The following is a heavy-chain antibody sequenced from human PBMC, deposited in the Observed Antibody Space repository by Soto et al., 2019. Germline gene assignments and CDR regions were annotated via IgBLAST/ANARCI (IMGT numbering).Heavy chain of an antibody. CDR1: GGTFSSYA. Sequence: SVKVSCKASGGTFSSYAISWVRQAPGQGLEWMGGIIPIFGTANYAQKFQGRVTITADESTSTAYMELSSLRSEDTAVYYCARVVTYYDILTDNYGMDVWGQGTTVTVSS. V-gene: IGHV1-69*13. CDR3: ARVVTYYDILTDNYGMDV. CDR2: IIPIFGTA. J-gene: IGHJ6*02. D-gene: IGHD3-9*01.